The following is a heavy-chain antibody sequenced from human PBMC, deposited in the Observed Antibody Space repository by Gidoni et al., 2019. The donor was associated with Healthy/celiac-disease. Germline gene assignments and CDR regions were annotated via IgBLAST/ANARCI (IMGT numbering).Heavy chain of an antibody. CDR3: ASPYSSSWSEDY. CDR1: GFTFSSYA. V-gene: IGHV3-30-3*01. D-gene: IGHD6-13*01. Sequence: QVQLVESGGGVVQPGRSLRLSCAASGFTFSSYAMHWVRQAPGKGLGWVAVISYDGSNKYYADSVKGRFTISRDNSKNTLYLQMNSLRAEDTAVYYCASPYSSSWSEDYWGQGTLVTVSS. J-gene: IGHJ4*02. CDR2: ISYDGSNK.